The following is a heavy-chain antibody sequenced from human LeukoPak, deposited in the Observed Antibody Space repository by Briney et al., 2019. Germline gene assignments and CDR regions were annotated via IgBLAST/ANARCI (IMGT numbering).Heavy chain of an antibody. D-gene: IGHD6-19*01. Sequence: GGSLRLSCAASGFTFDDYAMHWVRQAPGKGLEWVSGISWNSGSIGYADSVKGRFTISRDNAKNSLYLQMNSLRAEDTALYYCAKDDSNGYSSGWIDYWGQGTLVTVSS. J-gene: IGHJ4*02. CDR1: GFTFDDYA. V-gene: IGHV3-9*01. CDR3: AKDDSNGYSSGWIDY. CDR2: ISWNSGSI.